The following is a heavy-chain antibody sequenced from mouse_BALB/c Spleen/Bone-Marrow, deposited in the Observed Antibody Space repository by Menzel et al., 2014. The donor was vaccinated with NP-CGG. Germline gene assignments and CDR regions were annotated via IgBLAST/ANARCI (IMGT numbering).Heavy chain of an antibody. Sequence: EVKLQESGGGLVQPGGSLKLSCAASGFDFSGYWMSWVRQAPGRGLEWIGEINPESSTINYTPSLKDKFSISRDNAKNTLYLQMSKVRSEDTALYYRARHYYYGYVDYWGQGTSVTVSS. CDR3: ARHYYYGYVDY. CDR1: GFDFSGYW. D-gene: IGHD1-2*01. J-gene: IGHJ4*01. V-gene: IGHV4-1*02. CDR2: INPESSTI.